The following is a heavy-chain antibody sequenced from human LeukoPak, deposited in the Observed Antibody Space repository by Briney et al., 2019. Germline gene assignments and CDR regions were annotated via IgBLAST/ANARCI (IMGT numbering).Heavy chain of an antibody. D-gene: IGHD3-22*01. CDR3: ARGDDSSGHYYVNFDY. CDR2: INPSGGST. J-gene: IGHJ4*02. V-gene: IGHV1-46*01. Sequence: ASVKVSCKASGYTFTSYYVHWVRQAPGQGLEWMGIINPSGGSTSYAQKFQGRVTMTRDTSTSTVYMELSSLRSEDTAVYYCARGDDSSGHYYVNFDYWGQGTLVTVSS. CDR1: GYTFTSYY.